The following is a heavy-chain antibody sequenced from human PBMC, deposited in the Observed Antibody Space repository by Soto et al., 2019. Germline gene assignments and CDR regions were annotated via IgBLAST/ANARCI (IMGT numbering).Heavy chain of an antibody. D-gene: IGHD1-26*01. CDR2: MNPTSGNT. V-gene: IGHV1-8*01. Sequence: ASVKVSCKASGDIISYDINWVRQASGQGLEWMGWMNPTSGNTGYAQKFQGRVTMTRNTSISTAYMELSSLRSEDTAVYYCAREKVGAVDYWGQGTLVTVSS. CDR1: GDIISYD. J-gene: IGHJ4*02. CDR3: AREKVGAVDY.